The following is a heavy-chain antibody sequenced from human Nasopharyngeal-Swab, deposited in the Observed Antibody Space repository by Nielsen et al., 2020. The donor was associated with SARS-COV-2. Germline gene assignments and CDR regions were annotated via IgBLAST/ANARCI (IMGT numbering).Heavy chain of an antibody. Sequence: GASLKISCAASGFTFSSYWMHWVRQAPGKGLVWVSRINSDGSSTNYADSVKGRFTISRDNAKNTLYLQMNSLRAEDTAVYYCARGTYYDILTGYSYFDYWGQGTLVTVSS. J-gene: IGHJ4*02. V-gene: IGHV3-74*01. D-gene: IGHD3-9*01. CDR1: GFTFSSYW. CDR3: ARGTYYDILTGYSYFDY. CDR2: INSDGSST.